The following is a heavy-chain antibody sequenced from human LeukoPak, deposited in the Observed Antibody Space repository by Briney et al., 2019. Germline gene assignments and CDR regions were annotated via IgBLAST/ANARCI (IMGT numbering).Heavy chain of an antibody. D-gene: IGHD1-26*01. CDR3: ARHPRGTYTFDY. J-gene: IGHJ4*02. Sequence: GESLRISCKASGYSFTTYWITWVRQMPGKGLEWMGTIDPSDSYTNYSPSFQGHVTISADKSITTAYLQWSGLKASDTAMYYCARHPRGTYTFDYWGQGSLVTVSS. V-gene: IGHV5-10-1*01. CDR2: IDPSDSYT. CDR1: GYSFTTYW.